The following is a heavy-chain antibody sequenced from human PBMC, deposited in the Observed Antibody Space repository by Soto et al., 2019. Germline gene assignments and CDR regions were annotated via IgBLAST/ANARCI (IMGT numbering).Heavy chain of an antibody. J-gene: IGHJ6*02. V-gene: IGHV3-7*04. CDR1: GFTFSSYW. Sequence: EVQLVESGGGLVQPEGSLRLSCAASGFTFSSYWMSWVRQAPGKGLEWVANIKQDGGEKYYVDSVKGRFTISRDNAKNSLYLQMKSLRAEDTAVYYCARVYSSSSGRGMDVWGQGTTVTVSS. D-gene: IGHD6-6*01. CDR3: ARVYSSSSGRGMDV. CDR2: IKQDGGEK.